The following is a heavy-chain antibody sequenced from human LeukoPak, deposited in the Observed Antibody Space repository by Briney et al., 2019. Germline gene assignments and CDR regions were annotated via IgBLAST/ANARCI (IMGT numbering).Heavy chain of an antibody. D-gene: IGHD3-9*01. CDR2: IIPIFGTA. J-gene: IGHJ4*02. CDR1: GGTFSSYA. CDR3: ARSPDYDILTGYYRVKPAPEFDY. Sequence: SVKVSCKASGGTFSSYAISWVRQAPGQGLEWMGGIIPIFGTANYAQKFQGRVTITADKSTSTAYMELSSLRSDDTAVYYCARSPDYDILTGYYRVKPAPEFDYWGQGTLATVSS. V-gene: IGHV1-69*06.